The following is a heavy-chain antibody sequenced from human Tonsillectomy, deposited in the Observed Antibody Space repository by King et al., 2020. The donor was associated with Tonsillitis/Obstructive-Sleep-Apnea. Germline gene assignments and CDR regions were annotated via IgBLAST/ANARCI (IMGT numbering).Heavy chain of an antibody. J-gene: IGHJ4*02. D-gene: IGHD3-10*01. CDR1: GYTFTSYG. Sequence: VQLVESGAEVKKPGASVKVSCKASGYTFTSYGISWVRQAPGQGLEWMGWISAYNGNTNYAQKPQGSVTMTTDTSTSTAYMELRRLRSDDTAVYYCARDRIAPCGEYPGFDYWGQGTLVTVSS. V-gene: IGHV1-18*01. CDR3: ARDRIAPCGEYPGFDY. CDR2: ISAYNGNT.